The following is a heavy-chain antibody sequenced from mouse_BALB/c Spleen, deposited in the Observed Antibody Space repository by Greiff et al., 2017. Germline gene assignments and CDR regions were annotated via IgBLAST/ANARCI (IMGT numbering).Heavy chain of an antibody. CDR3: TRDRDYYGSSPYYAMDY. Sequence: EVQGVDSGGGLVKPGGSLKLSCAASGFTFSSYTMSWVRQTPEKRLEWVATISSGGSYTYYPDSVKGRFTISRDNAKNTLYLQMSSLKSEDTAMYYCTRDRDYYGSSPYYAMDYWGQGTSVTVSS. CDR1: GFTFSSYT. V-gene: IGHV5-6-4*01. J-gene: IGHJ4*01. D-gene: IGHD1-1*01. CDR2: ISSGGSYT.